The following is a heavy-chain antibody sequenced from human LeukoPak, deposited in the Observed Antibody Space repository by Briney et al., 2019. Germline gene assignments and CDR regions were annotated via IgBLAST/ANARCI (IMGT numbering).Heavy chain of an antibody. D-gene: IGHD5-18*01. CDR1: GDSFSTYV. CDR3: AREGYSYGYGFDY. CDR2: VIPKVGTA. Sequence: ASVKVSCKASGDSFSTYVISWVRQAPGQGLEWMGGVIPKVGTANIAQKFQGRVTIIADESTSTAYMELSSLRSDDTAVYYCAREGYSYGYGFDYWGQGALVTVSS. J-gene: IGHJ4*02. V-gene: IGHV1-69*13.